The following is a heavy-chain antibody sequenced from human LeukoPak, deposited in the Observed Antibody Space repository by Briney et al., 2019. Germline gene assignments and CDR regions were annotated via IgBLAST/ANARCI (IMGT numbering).Heavy chain of an antibody. CDR2: ISYDGSNK. D-gene: IGHD5/OR15-5a*01. V-gene: IGHV3-30*04. CDR1: GFTFSSYA. CDR3: AKGLSRGTDV. Sequence: PGRSLRLSCAASGFTFSSYAMHWVRQAPGKGLEWVAVISYDGSNKYYADSVKGRFTISRDNSKNTLYLQMNSLRAEDTAVYYCAKGLSRGTDVWGQGTTVTVSS. J-gene: IGHJ6*02.